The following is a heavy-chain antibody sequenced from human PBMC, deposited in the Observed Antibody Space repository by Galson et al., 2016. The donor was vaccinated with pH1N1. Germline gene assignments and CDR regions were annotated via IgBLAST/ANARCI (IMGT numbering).Heavy chain of an antibody. CDR1: GYTFSNYW. V-gene: IGHV5-51*03. CDR3: ARYDNSKDYFDY. CDR2: VDPGNSDT. Sequence: QSGAEVKKPGESLRISCKGSGYTFSNYWIGWVRQMSGKGLEWMGIVDPGNSDTRYSPPFQGQVTTSADKSTRIAYLQWSSLKASDTAMYYCARYDNSKDYFDYWGQGTLVTVSS. D-gene: IGHD2/OR15-2a*01. J-gene: IGHJ4*02.